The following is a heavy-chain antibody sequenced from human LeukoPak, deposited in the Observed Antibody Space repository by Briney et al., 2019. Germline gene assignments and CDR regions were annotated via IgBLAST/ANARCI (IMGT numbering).Heavy chain of an antibody. D-gene: IGHD7-27*01. CDR1: GFTFSNYA. CDR2: IYSGGST. J-gene: IGHJ3*02. V-gene: IGHV3-53*01. Sequence: PGESLRLSCEASGFTFSNYAMSWVRQAPGKGLEWVSVIYSGGSTYYADSVKGRFTISRDNSKNTLYLQMNSLRAEDTAVYYCARDQGTGNDAFDIWGQGTMVTVSS. CDR3: ARDQGTGNDAFDI.